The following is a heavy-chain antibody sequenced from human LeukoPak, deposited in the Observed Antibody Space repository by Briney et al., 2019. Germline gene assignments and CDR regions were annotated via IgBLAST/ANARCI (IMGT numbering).Heavy chain of an antibody. Sequence: SETLSLTCAVYGGSFSGYYWSWIRQPPGKGLEWIGEINHSGSTNYNPSLKSRVTISVDTSKNQFSLRLSSVTAADTAVYYCASLYCSGGSCYPRYWGQGTLVAVSS. D-gene: IGHD2-15*01. V-gene: IGHV4-34*01. CDR2: INHSGST. J-gene: IGHJ4*02. CDR3: ASLYCSGGSCYPRY. CDR1: GGSFSGYY.